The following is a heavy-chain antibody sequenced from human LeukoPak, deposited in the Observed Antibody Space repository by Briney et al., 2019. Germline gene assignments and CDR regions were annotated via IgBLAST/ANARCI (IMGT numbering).Heavy chain of an antibody. J-gene: IGHJ5*02. D-gene: IGHD5-18*01. Sequence: SETLSLTCAVYGGSFSGYYWSWIRQPPGKGLEWIGEINHSGSTNYNPSLKSRVTISVDTSKNQFSLQLNSVTPEDTAVYYCARSPPTAMEYWFDPWGQGTLVTVSS. CDR3: ARSPPTAMEYWFDP. CDR1: GGSFSGYY. V-gene: IGHV4-34*01. CDR2: INHSGST.